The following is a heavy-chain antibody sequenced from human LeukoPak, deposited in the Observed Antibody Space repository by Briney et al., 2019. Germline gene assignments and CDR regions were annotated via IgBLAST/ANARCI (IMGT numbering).Heavy chain of an antibody. CDR3: ARGNLYDFWSGYYTQQDYYGMDV. V-gene: IGHV4-34*01. CDR2: INHSGST. D-gene: IGHD3-3*01. CDR1: GGSFSGYY. Sequence: PSETLPLTCAVYGGSFSGYYWSWIRQPPGKGLEWIGEINHSGSTNYNPSLKSRVAISVDTSKNQFSLKLSSVTAADTAVYYCARGNLYDFWSGYYTQQDYYGMDVWGQGTTVTVSS. J-gene: IGHJ6*02.